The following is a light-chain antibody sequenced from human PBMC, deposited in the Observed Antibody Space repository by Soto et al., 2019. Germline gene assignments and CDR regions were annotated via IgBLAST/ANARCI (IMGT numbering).Light chain of an antibody. CDR2: GAS. CDR3: QQDYNFLLIP. Sequence: GTLSLSPGERATLSCRASQSVSSSSLAWYQQKPGQSPRLLIYGASTRATGIPARFSGSGSGTEFTLTISSLHHAEDAVHYCQQDYNFLLIPFGQ. V-gene: IGKV3D-7*01. J-gene: IGKJ5*01. CDR1: QSVSSSS.